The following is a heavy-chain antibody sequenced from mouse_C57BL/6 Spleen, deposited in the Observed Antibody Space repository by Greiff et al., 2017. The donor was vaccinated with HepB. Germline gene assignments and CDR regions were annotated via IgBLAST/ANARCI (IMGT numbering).Heavy chain of an antibody. J-gene: IGHJ2*01. CDR3: RSPHSYYFDY. CDR1: GYTFTDYE. CDR2: IDPETGGT. D-gene: IGHD6-1*01. V-gene: IGHV1-15*01. Sequence: QVQLQQSGAELVMPGASVTLSCKASGYTFTDYEMHSVKQTPVHGLEWIGAIDPETGGTAYNQKFKGKAILTADKSSSTSYMGLRSLTSEDSAVYYCRSPHSYYFDYWGQGTPPSVSS.